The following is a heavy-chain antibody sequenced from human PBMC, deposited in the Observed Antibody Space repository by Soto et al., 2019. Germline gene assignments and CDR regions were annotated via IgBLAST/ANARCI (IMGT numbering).Heavy chain of an antibody. CDR2: ISYDGSNK. D-gene: IGHD3-9*01. V-gene: IGHV3-30-3*01. Sequence: QTGGSLRLSCAASGFTFSSYAMHWVRQAPGKGLEWVAVISYDGSNKYYADSVKGRFTISRGNSKNTLYLQMNSLRAEDTAVYYCARAGGVRYFEWFLTPAPGFPEYWGQVTLVTVCS. CDR3: ARAGGVRYFEWFLTPAPGFPEY. CDR1: GFTFSSYA. J-gene: IGHJ4*02.